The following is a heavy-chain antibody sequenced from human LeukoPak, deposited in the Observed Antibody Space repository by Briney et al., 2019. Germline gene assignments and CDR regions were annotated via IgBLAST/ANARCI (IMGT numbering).Heavy chain of an antibody. D-gene: IGHD3-10*01. Sequence: PSETLSLTCTVSGGSISSYYWSWIRQPPGKGLEWIGYIYYSGSTNYNPSLKSRVTISVDTSKNQFSLKLSSVTAADTAVYYCAREGYCSGSYFDYWGQGTLVTVSS. J-gene: IGHJ4*02. CDR3: AREGYCSGSYFDY. CDR1: GGSISSYY. CDR2: IYYSGST. V-gene: IGHV4-59*01.